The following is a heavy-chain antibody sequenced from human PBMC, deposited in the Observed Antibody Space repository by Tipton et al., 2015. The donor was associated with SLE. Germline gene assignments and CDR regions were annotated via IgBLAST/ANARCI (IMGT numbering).Heavy chain of an antibody. V-gene: IGHV3-23*01. CDR3: ARGDLRFLEWSAFDI. J-gene: IGHJ3*02. Sequence: SLRLSCAASGFTFSSYAMSWVRQAPGKGLEWVSAISGSGGSTYYADSVKGRFTISRDNAKNSLYLQMNSLRAEDTAVYYCARGDLRFLEWSAFDIWGQGTMVTVSS. CDR1: GFTFSSYA. CDR2: ISGSGGST. D-gene: IGHD3-3*01.